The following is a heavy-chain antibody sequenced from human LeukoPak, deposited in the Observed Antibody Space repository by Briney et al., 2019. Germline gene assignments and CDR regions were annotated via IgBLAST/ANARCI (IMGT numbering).Heavy chain of an antibody. CDR3: TKDPNGDYVGAFDP. CDR1: GFSFSSFA. CDR2: ISGGHYPT. D-gene: IGHD4-17*01. J-gene: IGHJ5*02. V-gene: IGHV3-23*01. Sequence: GGSLRLSCAASGFSFSSFAMTWVRHAPGEGLEWVSSISGGHYPTYNTDSVKGRFTVSRDNSKNTLYLQMNSLRADDTAVYYCTKDPNGDYVGAFDPWGQGTLVTVSS.